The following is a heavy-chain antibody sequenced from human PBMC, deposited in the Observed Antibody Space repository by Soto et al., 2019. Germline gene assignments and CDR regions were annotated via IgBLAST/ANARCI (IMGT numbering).Heavy chain of an antibody. J-gene: IGHJ4*02. V-gene: IGHV3-11*01. CDR3: ARQAARNYFDS. CDR1: GFTFTDYS. Sequence: GGCLRLSFAACGFTFTDYSMRWIRQAPGKGLEWLAFIDSRVRTVSYADSVKGRSSDTRNNAKNSLYLQMHSLRADDTAVYYCARQAARNYFDSWGQGDVVTVPS. CDR2: IDSRVRTV. D-gene: IGHD6-6*01.